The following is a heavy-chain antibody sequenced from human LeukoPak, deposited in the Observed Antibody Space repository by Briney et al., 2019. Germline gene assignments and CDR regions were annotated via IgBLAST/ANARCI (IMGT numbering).Heavy chain of an antibody. V-gene: IGHV4-59*01. CDR3: ARDKKGTSCYDY. J-gene: IGHJ4*02. CDR1: GGSISSYY. Sequence: SETLSLTGTVSGGSISSYYWSWIRQSPGKGLEWIGFINYSGSTTYNPSLKSRVTISVDTSKNQFSLKLTSVTAADTAVYYCARDKKGTSCYDYWGQGTLVTVSS. CDR2: INYSGST. D-gene: IGHD2-2*01.